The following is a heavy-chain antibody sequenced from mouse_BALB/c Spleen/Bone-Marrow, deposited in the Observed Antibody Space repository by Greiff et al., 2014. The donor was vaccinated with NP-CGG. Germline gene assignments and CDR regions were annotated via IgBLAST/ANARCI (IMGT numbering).Heavy chain of an antibody. Sequence: QVQLQQSGPELVRPGVSVKISCKGSGYTFTDYGMHLVKQSHAKSLGWIGLISLYSGNTNYNQKFKDKATMTVDKSSSTAYMELARLTSEDSAIYYCARGDYRYDETMDYWGQGTSVTVSS. J-gene: IGHJ4*01. CDR1: GYTFTDYG. CDR2: ISLYSGNT. D-gene: IGHD2-14*01. CDR3: ARGDYRYDETMDY. V-gene: IGHV1-67*01.